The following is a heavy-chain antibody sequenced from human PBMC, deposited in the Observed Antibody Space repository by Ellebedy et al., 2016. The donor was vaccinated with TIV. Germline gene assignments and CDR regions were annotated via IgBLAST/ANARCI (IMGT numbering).Heavy chain of an antibody. Sequence: SETLSLXCAVSGGAISSGGYSWSCIRQPPGKGLEWIGYFYHSGSTYYNPSLKSRVTISVDRSKNQFALKLSSVTAADTAVYYCARYLRPPSIRDFDWTYPGYYYYGMDVWGQGTTVTVSS. D-gene: IGHD3-9*01. CDR2: FYHSGST. J-gene: IGHJ6*02. V-gene: IGHV4-30-2*01. CDR1: GGAISSGGYS. CDR3: ARYLRPPSIRDFDWTYPGYYYYGMDV.